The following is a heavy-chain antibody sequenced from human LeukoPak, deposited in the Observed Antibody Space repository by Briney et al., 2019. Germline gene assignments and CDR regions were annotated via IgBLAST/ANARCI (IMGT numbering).Heavy chain of an antibody. CDR1: GDTLTELS. Sequence: ASVKVSCKVSGDTLTELSMHWVRQAPGKGLEWMGGFDPEDDETIYAQKFQGRVTVTEDTSTDTAYMELSSLRSEDTAVYYCATVSSDYGEFYYYYGMDVWGQGTTVTVSS. D-gene: IGHD4-17*01. J-gene: IGHJ6*02. V-gene: IGHV1-24*01. CDR2: FDPEDDET. CDR3: ATVSSDYGEFYYYYGMDV.